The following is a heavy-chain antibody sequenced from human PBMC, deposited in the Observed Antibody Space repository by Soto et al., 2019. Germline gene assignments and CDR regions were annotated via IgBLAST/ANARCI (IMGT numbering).Heavy chain of an antibody. V-gene: IGHV3-53*01. D-gene: IGHD3-3*01. CDR2: MYSGGTA. CDR3: AREEGDLFLEWLLHRYNWFDP. CDR1: GFTVGGTF. J-gene: IGHJ5*02. Sequence: GESLKISCEASGFTVGGTFMSWVRQAPGKGLEWVSVMYSGGTAYYADSVKGRFTISRDSSKNTLYLHMASLRAADTAVYYCAREEGDLFLEWLLHRYNWFDPWGQGTLVTVSS.